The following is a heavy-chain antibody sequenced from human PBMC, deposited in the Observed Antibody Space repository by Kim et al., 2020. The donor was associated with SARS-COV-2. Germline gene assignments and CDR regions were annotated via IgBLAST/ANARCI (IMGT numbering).Heavy chain of an antibody. CDR1: GGSISSSSYY. V-gene: IGHV4-39*01. Sequence: SETLSLTCTVSGGSISSSSYYWGWIRQPPGKGLEWIGSIYYSGSTYYNPSLKSRVTISVDTSKNQFSLKLSSVTAADTAVYYCARLRVLRFLEWLLRYFDYWGQGTLVTVSS. CDR2: IYYSGST. CDR3: ARLRVLRFLEWLLRYFDY. J-gene: IGHJ4*02. D-gene: IGHD3-3*01.